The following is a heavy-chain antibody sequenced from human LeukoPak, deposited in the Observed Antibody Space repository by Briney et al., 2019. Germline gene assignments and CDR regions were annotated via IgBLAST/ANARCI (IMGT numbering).Heavy chain of an antibody. CDR3: ASRYCSSTSCYKEPFDY. J-gene: IGHJ4*02. CDR1: GYTFTGYY. CDR2: INPNSGGT. V-gene: IGHV1-2*02. Sequence: ASVKVSCKASGYTFTGYYMHWVRQAPGQGLEWMGWINPNSGGTNYAQKFQGRVTMTRDTSISTAYMELSRLRSDDTAVYYCASRYCSSTSCYKEPFDYWGQGTLVTVSS. D-gene: IGHD2-2*02.